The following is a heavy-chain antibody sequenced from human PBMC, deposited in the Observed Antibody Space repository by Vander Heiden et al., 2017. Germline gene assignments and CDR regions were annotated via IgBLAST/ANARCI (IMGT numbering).Heavy chain of an antibody. CDR2: VSSRSSTI. D-gene: IGHD3-22*01. CDR1: GFTFSSYG. V-gene: IGHV3-48*02. CDR3: ARESNYDAIDY. J-gene: IGHJ4*02. Sequence: EVQLVALGGGLVQRGGSLRRSRAAAGFTFSSYGMDWVRQAPGKGLEWVSYVSSRSSTIYYAGSVRGRFTISRDNAKNSLYLQMTSLRDDDTAVYYCARESNYDAIDYWGQVTLVTVSS.